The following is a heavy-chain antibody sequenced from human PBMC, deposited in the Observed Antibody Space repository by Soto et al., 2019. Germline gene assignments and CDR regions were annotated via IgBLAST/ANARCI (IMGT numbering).Heavy chain of an antibody. CDR2: ISGYNGNT. CDR3: ARDPGFGFGYSYAFAMDV. Sequence: ASVKVSCKASVYTFSNYGISWVRQGPGQGLEWMGWISGYNGNTHYEEKVQDRIKMTTDTSTNTPYLELRSLRSDDTAVYFCARDPGFGFGYSYAFAMDVWGQGTTVTVSS. J-gene: IGHJ6*02. CDR1: VYTFSNYG. V-gene: IGHV1-18*01. D-gene: IGHD5-18*01.